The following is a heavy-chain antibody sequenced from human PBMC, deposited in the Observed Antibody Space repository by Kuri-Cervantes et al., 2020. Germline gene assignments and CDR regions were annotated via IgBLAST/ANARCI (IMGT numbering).Heavy chain of an antibody. J-gene: IGHJ4*02. V-gene: IGHV3-74*01. D-gene: IGHD3-9*01. Sequence: GESLKISCAASGFTFSSYAMHSVRQAPGVGLVWVSRISTDGSRTNYADSVKGRFSISRDNAKNTLYLQMNSLRAEDAALYYCARDLTGNVVDSCGQGTLVTVSS. CDR1: GFTFSSYA. CDR3: ARDLTGNVVDS. CDR2: ISTDGSRT.